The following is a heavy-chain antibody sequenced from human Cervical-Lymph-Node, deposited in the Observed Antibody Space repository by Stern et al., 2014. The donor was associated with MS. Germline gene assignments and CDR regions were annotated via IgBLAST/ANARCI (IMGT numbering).Heavy chain of an antibody. Sequence: EVHLVESGGGLVQPGGSLRLSCVASGFTFRNYWMHWVRQGPGKGLVWVARINRDGTTITHADSVKGRFTISRDNAKNTLYLQMYSLRVEDTAVYYCTKDTYGPEDYWGQGTSVTVSS. V-gene: IGHV3-74*02. CDR2: INRDGTTI. CDR1: GFTFRNYW. CDR3: TKDTYGPEDY. D-gene: IGHD3-10*01. J-gene: IGHJ4*02.